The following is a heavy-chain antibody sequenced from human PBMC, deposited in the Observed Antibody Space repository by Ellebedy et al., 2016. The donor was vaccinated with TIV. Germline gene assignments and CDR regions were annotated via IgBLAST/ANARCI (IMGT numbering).Heavy chain of an antibody. CDR1: GGTFSSYA. CDR3: ARDGATMVRGVTLDY. Sequence: SVKVSCXASGGTFSSYAISWVRQAPGQGLEWMGGIIPIFGTANYAQKFQGRVTITADKSTSTAYMELSSLRSEDTAVYYCARDGATMVRGVTLDYWGQGTLVTVSS. V-gene: IGHV1-69*06. D-gene: IGHD3-10*01. CDR2: IIPIFGTA. J-gene: IGHJ4*02.